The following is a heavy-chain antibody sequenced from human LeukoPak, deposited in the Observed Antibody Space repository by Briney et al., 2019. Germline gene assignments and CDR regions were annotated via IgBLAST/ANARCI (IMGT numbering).Heavy chain of an antibody. CDR2: ISSSGSTI. CDR3: ARAPYGVFDY. CDR1: GFTFSSYE. J-gene: IGHJ4*02. V-gene: IGHV3-48*03. D-gene: IGHD4-17*01. Sequence: PGGSLRLSCAASGFTFSSYEMNWVRQAPGKGLEWVSYISSSGSTIYYADSVKGRFTISRDNAKNSLYLQVNSLRAEDTAVYYCARAPYGVFDYWGQGTLVTVSS.